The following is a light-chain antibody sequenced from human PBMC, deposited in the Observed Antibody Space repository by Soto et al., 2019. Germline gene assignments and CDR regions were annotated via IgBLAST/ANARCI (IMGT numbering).Light chain of an antibody. Sequence: DIQMTQSPPSLYASIGDRVTITCRASQNINRCLNWYQQKAGTAPKLLIYAASTAQGGVPSRFSGSGSGTDFTLTIGSLQPEDLATYYCQQCYRAVTFGPGTKVAI. V-gene: IGKV1-39*01. CDR2: AAS. J-gene: IGKJ3*01. CDR1: QNINRC. CDR3: QQCYRAVT.